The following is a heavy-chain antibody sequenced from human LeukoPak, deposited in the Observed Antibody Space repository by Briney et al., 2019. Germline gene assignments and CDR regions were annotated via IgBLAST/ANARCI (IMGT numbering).Heavy chain of an antibody. CDR3: ASFTMVRGVIRGYFDY. Sequence: ASVKVSCKASGYTFTGYYMHWVRQAPGQGLEWMGWINPKSGGTNEAQKFHDRVTMTRDTSIRTAYMEVSRLRSDDTAVYYCASFTMVRGVIRGYFDYWGQGTLVTVSS. CDR2: INPKSGGT. V-gene: IGHV1-2*02. J-gene: IGHJ4*02. CDR1: GYTFTGYY. D-gene: IGHD3-10*01.